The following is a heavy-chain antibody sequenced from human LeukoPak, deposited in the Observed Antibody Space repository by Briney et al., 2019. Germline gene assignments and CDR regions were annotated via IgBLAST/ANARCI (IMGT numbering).Heavy chain of an antibody. Sequence: PSETLSLTCTVSGGSISGYYWDWIRQPPGKGLEWIGYIYYSGITNYNPSLKSRVTISVDTSKNQFSLMVSSVNAADTAVYYCARHDFSSGWYHYWGQGTLVTVST. CDR3: ARHDFSSGWYHY. CDR2: IYYSGIT. D-gene: IGHD6-19*01. CDR1: GGSISGYY. V-gene: IGHV4-59*08. J-gene: IGHJ4*02.